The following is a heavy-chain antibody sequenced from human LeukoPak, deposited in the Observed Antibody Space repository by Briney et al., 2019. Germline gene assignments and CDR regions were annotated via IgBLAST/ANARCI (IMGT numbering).Heavy chain of an antibody. J-gene: IGHJ4*02. V-gene: IGHV4-39*07. CDR1: GGSISSSSFF. CDR2: VYYGST. D-gene: IGHD5-12*01. CDR3: ARVALGATTIDY. Sequence: PSETLSLTCTVSGGSISSSSFFWGWIRQPPGKGLEWIASVYYGSTYYNPSLKSRVTISEDRPKNQFSLNLRSVTAADTAVYYCARVALGATTIDYWGPGTLVTVSS.